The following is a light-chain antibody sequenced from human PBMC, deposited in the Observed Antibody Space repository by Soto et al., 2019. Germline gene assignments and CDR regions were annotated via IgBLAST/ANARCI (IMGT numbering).Light chain of an antibody. CDR3: CSYAGNSTYV. CDR2: EGS. CDR1: SSDVGNYNL. Sequence: QSVLTQPASVFGSPGQSITISCTGTSSDVGNYNLVSWYQQDPGKAPKLMIYEGSKRPSGVSNRFSGSKSANTASLTISGLQAEDEADYYCCSYAGNSTYVFGDGTKLTVL. J-gene: IGLJ1*01. V-gene: IGLV2-23*01.